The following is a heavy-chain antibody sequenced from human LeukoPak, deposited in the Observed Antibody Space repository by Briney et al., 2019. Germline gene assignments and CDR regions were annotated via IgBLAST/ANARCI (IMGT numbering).Heavy chain of an antibody. CDR2: IYYSGST. CDR3: ARATMFDY. V-gene: IGHV4-59*01. J-gene: IGHJ4*02. Sequence: SETLSLTCTVSGSSIRSYYWSWIRQPPGKGLEWIGYIYYSGSTNYNPSLKGRVTISVDTSKNQFSLKLSSVTAADTAVYYCARATMFDYWGQGTLVTVSS. CDR1: GSSIRSYY.